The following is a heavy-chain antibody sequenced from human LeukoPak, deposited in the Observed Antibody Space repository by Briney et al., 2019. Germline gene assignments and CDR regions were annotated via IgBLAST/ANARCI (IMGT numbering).Heavy chain of an antibody. D-gene: IGHD6-19*01. Sequence: ASVTVSCKASGYTFTSYAMHWVRQAPGQRLEWMGWINAGNGNTKYSQKFQGRVTITRDTSASTAYMELSSLRSEDTAVYYCARGSIAVLGLDLDYWGQGTLVTVSS. V-gene: IGHV1-3*01. CDR3: ARGSIAVLGLDLDY. CDR1: GYTFTSYA. CDR2: INAGNGNT. J-gene: IGHJ4*02.